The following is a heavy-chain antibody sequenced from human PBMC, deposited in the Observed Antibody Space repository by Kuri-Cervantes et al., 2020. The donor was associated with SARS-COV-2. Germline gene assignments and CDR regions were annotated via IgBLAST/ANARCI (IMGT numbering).Heavy chain of an antibody. V-gene: IGHV3-74*01. D-gene: IGHD6-19*01. CDR2: INPDGSYT. CDR3: ARGPAVAGQGWFDP. CDR1: GFTFSGHW. J-gene: IGHJ5*02. Sequence: GGSLRLSCAASGFTFSGHWIHWVRQAPGKGLVWVSRINPDGSYTNNADSVKGRFTISRDNSKNTLYLQMNSLRAEDTAVYYCARGPAVAGQGWFDPWGQGTLVTVSS.